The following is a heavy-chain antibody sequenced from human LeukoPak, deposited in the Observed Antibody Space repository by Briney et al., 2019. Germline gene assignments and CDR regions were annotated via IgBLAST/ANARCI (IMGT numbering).Heavy chain of an antibody. V-gene: IGHV4-34*01. CDR3: ARVEYYDFWSGYYPYYYYGMDV. Sequence: PSETLSLTCAVYGGSFSGYYWSWIRQPPGKGLEWIGEINHSGSTNYNPSLKSRVTISVDTSKNQFSLKLSSVTAADTAVYYCARVEYYDFWSGYYPYYYYGMDVWGQGTTVTVSS. CDR2: INHSGST. J-gene: IGHJ6*02. D-gene: IGHD3-3*01. CDR1: GGSFSGYY.